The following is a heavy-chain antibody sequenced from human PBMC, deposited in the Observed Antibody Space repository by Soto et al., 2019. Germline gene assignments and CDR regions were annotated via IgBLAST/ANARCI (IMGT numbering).Heavy chain of an antibody. CDR2: ISGRSSFI. D-gene: IGHD6-25*01. CDR1: GFTFSRYG. V-gene: IGHV3-21*02. Sequence: EVQLVESVGGLVRPGGSLRLSCAASGFTFSRYGMNWFREAPGKGLELVSSISGRSSFIYYADSVKGRFTVSSDNAKNSLFLQMITLTADDTAVYYFARVPQQRLADSYYYGMDVWGQGTTVIISS. CDR3: ARVPQQRLADSYYYGMDV. J-gene: IGHJ6*02.